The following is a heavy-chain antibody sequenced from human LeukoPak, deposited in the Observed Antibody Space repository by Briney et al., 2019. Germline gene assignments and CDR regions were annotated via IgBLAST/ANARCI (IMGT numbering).Heavy chain of an antibody. CDR3: TTCGGGLRYFGWLLSFDY. CDR2: IKSKTDGGTT. V-gene: IGHV3-15*01. J-gene: IGHJ4*02. D-gene: IGHD3-9*01. CDR1: GFTFINAW. Sequence: PGGSLRLSCAASGFTFINAWMSWVRQAPGKGLEWVGRIKSKTDGGTTDYAAPVKGRFTISRDDSKNTLYLQMNSLKTEDTAVYYCTTCGGGLRYFGWLLSFDYWGQGTLVTVSS.